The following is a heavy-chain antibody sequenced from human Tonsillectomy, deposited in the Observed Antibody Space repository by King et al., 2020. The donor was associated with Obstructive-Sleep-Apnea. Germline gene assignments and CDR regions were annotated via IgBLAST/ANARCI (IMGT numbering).Heavy chain of an antibody. D-gene: IGHD3-3*01. J-gene: IGHJ4*02. CDR3: ALGQYYDFPSHLNY. CDR1: GYTFTGYY. V-gene: IGHV1-2*04. Sequence: QLVQSGAEVKKPGASVKVSCKASGYTFTGYYMYWVRQAPGQGLEWMGWINPNSGGTRYAQKFQDWHTMTRDTSIGTAYLELSSLRYDDTAVYDCALGQYYDFPSHLNYWGQGTLVSVS. CDR2: INPNSGGT.